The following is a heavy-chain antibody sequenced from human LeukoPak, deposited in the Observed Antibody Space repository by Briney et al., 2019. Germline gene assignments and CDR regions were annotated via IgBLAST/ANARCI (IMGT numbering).Heavy chain of an antibody. CDR3: ERAHNYSSSAFDI. CDR1: CGSIGSNTYY. Sequence: SETLSLTRTVSCGSIGSNTYYRYWIRQPPGKGLECIGSIYYGGSTYYNPSLKSRVIISVDTSKNQFSLKLSSVTAADKAVYYCERAHNYSSSAFDIWGQGTMVTVSS. D-gene: IGHD2-2*01. CDR2: IYYGGST. J-gene: IGHJ3*02. V-gene: IGHV4-39*01.